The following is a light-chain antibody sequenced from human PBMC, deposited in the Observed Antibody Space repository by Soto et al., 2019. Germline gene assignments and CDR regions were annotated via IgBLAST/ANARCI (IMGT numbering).Light chain of an antibody. CDR1: SGDVGNYDL. J-gene: IGLJ3*02. V-gene: IGLV2-23*02. CDR2: EVS. CDR3: CSYAGNGAWV. Sequence: QSVLTQPASVSGSPGQSITICCSGSSGDVGNYDLVSWYQQIPGKAPQLMIFEVSRRPSRVSDRFSGSKSGNTASLTISGLQAEDEGDFYCCSYAGNGAWVFGGGTKVTVL.